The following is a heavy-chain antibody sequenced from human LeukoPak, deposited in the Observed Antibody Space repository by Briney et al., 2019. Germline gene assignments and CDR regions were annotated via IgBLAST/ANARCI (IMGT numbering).Heavy chain of an antibody. CDR3: ARDLTNRDGYN. CDR2: IYSGGST. CDR1: GFTVSSNY. J-gene: IGHJ4*02. V-gene: IGHV3-53*01. Sequence: PGGSLRLSCAASGFTVSSNYMSWVRQAPGKGLEWVSVIYSGGSTYYADSVKGRFTISRDNSKNTLYLQMNSLRAEDTAVYYCARDLTNRDGYNWGQGTLVTVSS. D-gene: IGHD5-24*01.